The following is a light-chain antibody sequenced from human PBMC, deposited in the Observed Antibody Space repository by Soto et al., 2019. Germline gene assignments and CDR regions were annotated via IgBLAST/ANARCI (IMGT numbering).Light chain of an antibody. V-gene: IGKV4-1*01. CDR2: WAS. CDR1: QSVLYSSNNKNY. J-gene: IGKJ2*01. Sequence: DIVMTQSPDSLAVSLGERATINCKSSQSVLYSSNNKNYLAWYQQKPGQPPKLLIYWASTRESGVPDRFSGSGSVTDFTLTISSLQDEDVAVYDCQPYYRTPPYTFGKGTKLEIK. CDR3: QPYYRTPPYT.